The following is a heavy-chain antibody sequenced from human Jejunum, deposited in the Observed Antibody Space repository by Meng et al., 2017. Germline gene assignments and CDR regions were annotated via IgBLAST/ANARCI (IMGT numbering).Heavy chain of an antibody. V-gene: IGHV3-74*01. CDR2: INSAGTTT. J-gene: IGHJ4*02. Sequence: GESLKISCAASGFSFSTYWMHWVRLAPGKGLVWVSHINSAGTTTTYADSVKGRFTISRDNSKNTLYLQMNSLRPEDTAVYYCARESLPTYDYWGQGTLVTVSS. CDR3: ARESLPTYDY. CDR1: GFSFSTYW.